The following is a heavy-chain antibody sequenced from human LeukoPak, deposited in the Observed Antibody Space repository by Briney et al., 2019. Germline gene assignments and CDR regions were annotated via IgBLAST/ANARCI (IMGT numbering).Heavy chain of an antibody. CDR3: ATGNYYDSRGYYTFGH. Sequence: GGSLRLSCAASGFTFSRYWMHWVRQAPGKGLVWVSRINGDGSTTSYADSVKGGFTISRDDAKNTLYLQMNSLRAEDTAVYYCATGNYYDSRGYYTFGHWGQGTLVTVSS. J-gene: IGHJ1*01. CDR2: INGDGSTT. D-gene: IGHD3-22*01. CDR1: GFTFSRYW. V-gene: IGHV3-74*01.